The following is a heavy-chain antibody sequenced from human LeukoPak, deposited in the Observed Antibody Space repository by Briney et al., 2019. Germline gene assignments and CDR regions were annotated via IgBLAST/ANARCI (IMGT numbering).Heavy chain of an antibody. J-gene: IGHJ6*02. CDR1: GFTFSSYA. CDR2: ISGSGGST. Sequence: GASLRLSCAASGFTFSSYAMSWVRQAPGKGLEWVSAISGSGGSTYYADSVKGRFTISRDNSKNTLYLQMNSLRAEDTAVYYCAKYGNYYYYYGMDVWGQGTTVTVSS. V-gene: IGHV3-23*01. D-gene: IGHD1-26*01. CDR3: AKYGNYYYYYGMDV.